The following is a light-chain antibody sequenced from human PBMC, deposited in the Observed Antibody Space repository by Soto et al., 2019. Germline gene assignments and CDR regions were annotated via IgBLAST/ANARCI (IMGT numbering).Light chain of an antibody. Sequence: QSVLTQPASVSGSPGQSITISFTGTRSDVGGYNYVSWYQQHPGKAPKLMIYDVSNRPSGVSNRFSGSKSGNTASLTISGLQAEDEADYYCSSYTSSSTLVVFGGGTKLTVL. CDR1: RSDVGGYNY. CDR3: SSYTSSSTLVV. CDR2: DVS. J-gene: IGLJ2*01. V-gene: IGLV2-14*01.